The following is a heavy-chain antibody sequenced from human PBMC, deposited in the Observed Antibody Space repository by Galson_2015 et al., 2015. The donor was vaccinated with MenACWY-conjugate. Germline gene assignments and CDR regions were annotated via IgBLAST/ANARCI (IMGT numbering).Heavy chain of an antibody. J-gene: IGHJ6*02. V-gene: IGHV3-7*03. CDR2: IKNDGSEK. Sequence: SLRLSCAASGFTFRNYWMTWVHQAPGKGLEWVARIKNDGSEKYYVVSVKGRFTISSDNAKNSMYLKMNSQRVEDTAVYSCARGHDGMDVWGQGTTVTASS. D-gene: IGHD3-3*01. CDR3: ARGHDGMDV. CDR1: GFTFRNYW.